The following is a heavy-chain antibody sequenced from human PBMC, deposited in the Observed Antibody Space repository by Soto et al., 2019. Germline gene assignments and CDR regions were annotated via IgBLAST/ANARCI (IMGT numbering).Heavy chain of an antibody. CDR3: ARSTIAPHLFMYPFDS. V-gene: IGHV4-4*02. J-gene: IGHJ4*01. CDR2: TSHDGVT. Sequence: PSETLSLTYAVSSGSIDNVYWWSWVRQSPGKGLEWIGETSHDGVTNYNPSLESRLTISIDKSKNQLYLDLNSVTAADTAVYYCARSTIAPHLFMYPFDSWGQGTLVTVSS. D-gene: IGHD6-6*01. CDR1: SGSIDNVYW.